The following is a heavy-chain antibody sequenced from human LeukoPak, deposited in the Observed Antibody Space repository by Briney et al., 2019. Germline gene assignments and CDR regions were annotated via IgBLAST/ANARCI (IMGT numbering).Heavy chain of an antibody. V-gene: IGHV3-53*01. J-gene: IGHJ4*02. Sequence: GGSLRLSCTASGFTVSNNYVNWVRQAPGKGLEWVSVIYSGGSTYYADSVKGRFTISRDNPKNTLYLQMNSLRVEDTAVYYCARDSYGDYSFDYWGQGTLVTVSS. D-gene: IGHD4-17*01. CDR2: IYSGGST. CDR3: ARDSYGDYSFDY. CDR1: GFTVSNNY.